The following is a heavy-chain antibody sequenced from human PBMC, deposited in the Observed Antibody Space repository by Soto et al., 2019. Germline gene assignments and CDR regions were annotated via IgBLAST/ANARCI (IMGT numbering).Heavy chain of an antibody. D-gene: IGHD2-21*01. Sequence: QVQLVESGGGMVQPGRSLRLSCAASGFTFSSYAMHWVRQAPGKGLEWVAVISYDGSNKYYADSVKGRFTISRDNSKNTLYLQMNSLRAEDTAVYYCAREGLARYYFDYWGQGTLVTVSS. CDR1: GFTFSSYA. CDR3: AREGLARYYFDY. CDR2: ISYDGSNK. J-gene: IGHJ4*02. V-gene: IGHV3-30-3*01.